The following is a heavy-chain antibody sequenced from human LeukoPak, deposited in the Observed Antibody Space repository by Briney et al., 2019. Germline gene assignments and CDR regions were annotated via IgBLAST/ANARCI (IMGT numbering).Heavy chain of an antibody. V-gene: IGHV4-59*01. J-gene: IGHJ4*02. Sequence: PSETLSLTCTVSGGSFTGYYWTWIRQPPGEGLEWIGYVYNSEYTKYNPSLKSRVTISLDTSKSQFSLKLSSVTAADTAAYYCARTHGSSGYYVFGYWGQGTLVTVSS. CDR3: ARTHGSSGYYVFGY. CDR2: VYNSEYT. D-gene: IGHD2-15*01. CDR1: GGSFTGYY.